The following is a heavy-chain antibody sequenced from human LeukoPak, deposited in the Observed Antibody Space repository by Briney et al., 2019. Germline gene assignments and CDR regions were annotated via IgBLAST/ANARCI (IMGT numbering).Heavy chain of an antibody. CDR1: GGSISSGTYY. CDR2: ISYTGST. CDR3: AGPYSDY. J-gene: IGHJ4*02. D-gene: IGHD2-21*01. V-gene: IGHV4-39*01. Sequence: PSETLSLTCTVSGGSISSGTYYWAWIRQPPGKGLEWIGSISYTGSTYYNPSLKSRVTISVDTSKNQFSLRLSFVTAADTAVYYCAGPYSDYWGQGTLVTVSS.